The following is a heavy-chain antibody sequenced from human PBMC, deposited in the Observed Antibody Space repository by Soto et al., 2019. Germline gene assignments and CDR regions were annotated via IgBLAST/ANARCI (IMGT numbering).Heavy chain of an antibody. CDR1: GGTFSSYA. Sequence: SVKVSCKASGGTFSSYAISWVRQAPGQGLEWMGGSIPIFGTANYAQKFQGRVTITADESARTADMELSSLRSEDTAVYYWARDQKKRITMVRGGTLNRYYHYYYGMDVWGQGTTVTVSS. CDR3: ARDQKKRITMVRGGTLNRYYHYYYGMDV. D-gene: IGHD3-10*01. J-gene: IGHJ6*02. V-gene: IGHV1-69*13. CDR2: SIPIFGTA.